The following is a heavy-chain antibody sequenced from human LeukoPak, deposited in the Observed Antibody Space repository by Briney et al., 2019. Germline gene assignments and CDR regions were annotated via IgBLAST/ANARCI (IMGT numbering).Heavy chain of an antibody. Sequence: PGGSLRLSCAASGSTFSSYAMSWVRQAPGKGLEWVSAISGSGGSTYYADSVKGRFTISRDNSKNTLYLQMNSLRAEDTAVYYCAKGGSSGYYFWNYYYGMDVWGQGTTVTVSS. CDR2: ISGSGGST. CDR3: AKGGSSGYYFWNYYYGMDV. V-gene: IGHV3-23*01. CDR1: GSTFSSYA. J-gene: IGHJ6*02. D-gene: IGHD3-22*01.